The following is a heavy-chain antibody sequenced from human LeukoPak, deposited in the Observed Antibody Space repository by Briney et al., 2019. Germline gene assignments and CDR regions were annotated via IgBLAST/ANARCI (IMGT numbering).Heavy chain of an antibody. V-gene: IGHV3-23*01. J-gene: IGHJ3*01. CDR3: GRDPNGDYIGAFEF. CDR1: DFTFANYA. D-gene: IGHD4-17*01. CDR2: IKGSGSYA. Sequence: TGGSLRLSCVGSDFTFANYAMTWVRLTPGKGLEWVSSIKGSGSYAMYADSVSGRFITSRDNSRNTIFLQMTSLRAEDTAIYYCGRDPNGDYIGAFEFWGLGTLVSVSS.